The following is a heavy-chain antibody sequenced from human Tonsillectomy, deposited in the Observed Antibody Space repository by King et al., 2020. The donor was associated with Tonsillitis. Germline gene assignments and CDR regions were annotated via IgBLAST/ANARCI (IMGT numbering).Heavy chain of an antibody. CDR2: ISSSSSYI. Sequence: VQLVESGGGLVKPGGSLRLSCAASGFTFSYYSMNWVRQAPGKGLEWVSSISSSSSYIYYADSVKGRFTISRDNAKNSLYLQMISLRAEATAVYYCAGDDRSYGLISTYYYGMDVWGQGTTVTVSS. D-gene: IGHD5-18*01. V-gene: IGHV3-21*01. J-gene: IGHJ6*02. CDR1: GFTFSYYS. CDR3: AGDDRSYGLISTYYYGMDV.